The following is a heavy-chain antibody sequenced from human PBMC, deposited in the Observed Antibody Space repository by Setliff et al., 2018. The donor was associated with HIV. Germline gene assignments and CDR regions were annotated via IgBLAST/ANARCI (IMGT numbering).Heavy chain of an antibody. J-gene: IGHJ4*02. Sequence: SETLSLTCVVSGFSIKNDNWWNWVRQTPGKELEWIGQIFHDGTVTYKPSLESRVTILMDILKNQISLNVTSVTAADTATYYCAKTNIPMPRSGTRLESWGPGRLVTVSS. CDR2: IFHDGTV. D-gene: IGHD2-2*02. V-gene: IGHV4-4*02. CDR3: AKTNIPMPRSGTRLES. CDR1: GFSIKNDNW.